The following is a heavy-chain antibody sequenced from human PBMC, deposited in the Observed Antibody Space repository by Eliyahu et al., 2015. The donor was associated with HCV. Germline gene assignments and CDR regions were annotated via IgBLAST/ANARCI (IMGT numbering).Heavy chain of an antibody. Sequence: EVQLVESGGGLVQPGGSLRLSCAASGFTVSSXXRSWVRQAPGKGLEWVSVIYSGGSTYYADSVKGRFTISRDNSKNTLYLQMNSLRAEDTAVYYCARDVVDYYDSSGYPKGFDYWGQGTLVTVSS. CDR2: IYSGGST. V-gene: IGHV3-66*01. CDR1: GFTVSSXX. J-gene: IGHJ4*02. D-gene: IGHD3-22*01. CDR3: ARDVVDYYDSSGYPKGFDY.